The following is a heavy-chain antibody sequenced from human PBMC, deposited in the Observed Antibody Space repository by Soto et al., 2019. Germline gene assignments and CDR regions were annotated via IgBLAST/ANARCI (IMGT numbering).Heavy chain of an antibody. Sequence: GGSMRLSCAASGFTFSSYNMNWVRQAPGKGLEWVSYISSSSSSTIYYADSVKGRFTISRDNAKNSLYLQMNSLRDEDTAVYYCARDLGYGDPTWPYFDYWGQGTLVTVSS. CDR3: ARDLGYGDPTWPYFDY. CDR2: ISSSSSSTI. V-gene: IGHV3-48*02. CDR1: GFTFSSYN. J-gene: IGHJ4*02. D-gene: IGHD4-17*01.